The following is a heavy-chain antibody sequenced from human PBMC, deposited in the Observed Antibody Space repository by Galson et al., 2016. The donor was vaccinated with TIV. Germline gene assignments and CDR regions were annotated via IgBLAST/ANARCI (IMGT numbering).Heavy chain of an antibody. Sequence: LRLSCAASGFTFDDYGMSWVRQAPGKGLEWVAGITWNGDTTGYLDSVKGRFTISRDNANNALYLEMGSLRAEDTALYYCARGGGSYYAVDSWGQGTLVTVSS. J-gene: IGHJ4*02. CDR3: ARGGGSYYAVDS. CDR1: GFTFDDYG. D-gene: IGHD1-26*01. CDR2: ITWNGDTT. V-gene: IGHV3-20*04.